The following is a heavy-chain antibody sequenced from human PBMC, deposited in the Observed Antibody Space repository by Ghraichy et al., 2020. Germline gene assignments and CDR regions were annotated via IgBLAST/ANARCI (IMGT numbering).Heavy chain of an antibody. J-gene: IGHJ4*02. CDR2: VSHSGST. CDR3: LGIVAADTYFDF. CDR1: GGSISSNNW. V-gene: IGHV4-4*02. Sequence: GSLRLSCAVSGGSISSNNWWSWVRQPPGKGLEWIGEVSHSGSTNYNPSLKSRVTISVDKSKNQFSLNLNSVTAADTAVYYCLGIVAADTYFDFWGQGIPVTVSS. D-gene: IGHD6-13*01.